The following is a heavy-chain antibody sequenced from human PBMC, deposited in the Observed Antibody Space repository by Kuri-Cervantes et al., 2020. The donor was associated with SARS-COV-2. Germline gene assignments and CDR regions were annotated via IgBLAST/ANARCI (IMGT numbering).Heavy chain of an antibody. Sequence: GESLKISCAASGFTFSSYGMHWVRQAPGKGLEWVAFIRYDGSNKYYADSVKGRFTISRDNAKNSLYLQMNSLRAEDTAVYYCAREGGGDPLVLGFGVVIHDAFDIWGQGTMVTVSS. J-gene: IGHJ3*02. CDR1: GFTFSSYG. CDR3: AREGGGDPLVLGFGVVIHDAFDI. D-gene: IGHD3-3*01. V-gene: IGHV3-30*02. CDR2: IRYDGSNK.